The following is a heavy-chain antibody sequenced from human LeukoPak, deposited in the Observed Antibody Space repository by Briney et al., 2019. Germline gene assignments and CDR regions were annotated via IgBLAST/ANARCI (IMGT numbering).Heavy chain of an antibody. CDR2: IIPIFGTA. J-gene: IGHJ5*02. Sequence: SVKVSCKASGGTFSSYAISWVRQAPGQGLEWMGGIIPIFGTANYAQKFQGRVTITRDTSASTAYMELSSLRSEDTAVYYCARDESSGSYSISGSWGQGTLVTVSS. CDR1: GGTFSSYA. V-gene: IGHV1-69*05. D-gene: IGHD1-26*01. CDR3: ARDESSGSYSISGS.